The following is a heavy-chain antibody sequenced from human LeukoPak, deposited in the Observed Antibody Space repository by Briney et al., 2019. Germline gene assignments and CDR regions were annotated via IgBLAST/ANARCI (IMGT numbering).Heavy chain of an antibody. CDR2: INDGGST. CDR1: GGSFTKHQ. D-gene: IGHD2-2*01. CDR3: ARHPLGGSTRVDY. J-gene: IGHJ4*02. V-gene: IGHV4-34*01. Sequence: SETLSLTCAVYGGSFTKHQWSWIRQPPGKGLEWIGAINDGGSTNYNPSLKSRVTISVDTSKNQFSLRLSSMTAADTAMYYCARHPLGGSTRVDYWGQGTLVTVSS.